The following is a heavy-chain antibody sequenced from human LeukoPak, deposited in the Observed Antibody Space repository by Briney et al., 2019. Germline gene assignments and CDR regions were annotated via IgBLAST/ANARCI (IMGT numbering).Heavy chain of an antibody. CDR3: AKGDRPPRPYYYYGMDV. Sequence: GGSLRLSCAASGFTFSSYAMSWVRQAPGKGLEWVSAISGSGGSTYYADSVKGRFTISRDNSKNTLYLQMNSLRAEDTAVYYCAKGDRPPRPYYYYGMDVWGQGTTVTVSS. V-gene: IGHV3-23*01. CDR1: GFTFSSYA. J-gene: IGHJ6*02. D-gene: IGHD3-22*01. CDR2: ISGSGGST.